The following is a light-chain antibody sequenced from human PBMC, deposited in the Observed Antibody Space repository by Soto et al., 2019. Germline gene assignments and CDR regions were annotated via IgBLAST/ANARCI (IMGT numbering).Light chain of an antibody. CDR3: QQRYKRRT. CDR2: GAS. J-gene: IGKJ1*01. CDR1: QSVSAGY. Sequence: ILVTQSPYILSLSPGERATLSCRASQSVSAGYLAWYQHKPGKAPRLLMYGASRRATGIPDRFSGSGFGTDYTLTISSLEPEDFAVYYCQQRYKRRTFGQGTKVDIK. V-gene: IGKV3D-20*02.